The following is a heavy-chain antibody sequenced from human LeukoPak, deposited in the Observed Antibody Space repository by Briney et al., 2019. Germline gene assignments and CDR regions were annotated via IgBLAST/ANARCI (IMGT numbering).Heavy chain of an antibody. J-gene: IGHJ4*02. CDR3: ATSLGYSYGHTLFDY. V-gene: IGHV1-69*05. D-gene: IGHD5-18*01. CDR2: IIPIFGTA. Sequence: SVNLSCKASRRTFSSYAISGVRQAPGQGLEWMGGIIPIFGTANYAQKFQGRDTITTDESTSTAYMELSSLRSEDTAVYYCATSLGYSYGHTLFDYWGQGTLVTVSS. CDR1: RRTFSSYA.